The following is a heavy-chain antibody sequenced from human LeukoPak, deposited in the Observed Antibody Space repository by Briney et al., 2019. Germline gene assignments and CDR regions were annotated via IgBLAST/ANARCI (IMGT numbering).Heavy chain of an antibody. J-gene: IGHJ5*02. Sequence: GASVKVSCKASGYTFTGYYMHWVRQAPGQGLEWMGRINPNSGGTNYAQKLQGRVTMTTDTSTSTAYMELRSLRSDDTAVYYCARDRSSGWYGTSWFDPWGQGTLVTVSS. V-gene: IGHV1-2*06. D-gene: IGHD6-19*01. CDR3: ARDRSSGWYGTSWFDP. CDR2: INPNSGGT. CDR1: GYTFTGYY.